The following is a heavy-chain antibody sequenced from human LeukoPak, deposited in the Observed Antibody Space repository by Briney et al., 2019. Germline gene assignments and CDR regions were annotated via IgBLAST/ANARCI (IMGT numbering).Heavy chain of an antibody. Sequence: ASVEVSCKVSGYTLTELSMHWVRQAPGKGLEWMGRFDPEDGETIYAQKFQGRVTMTEDTSTDTAYMDLSSLRSEDTAMYYCATVVAVATFDYWGQGTLVTVSS. CDR1: GYTLTELS. J-gene: IGHJ4*02. CDR3: ATVVAVATFDY. V-gene: IGHV1-24*01. D-gene: IGHD6-19*01. CDR2: FDPEDGET.